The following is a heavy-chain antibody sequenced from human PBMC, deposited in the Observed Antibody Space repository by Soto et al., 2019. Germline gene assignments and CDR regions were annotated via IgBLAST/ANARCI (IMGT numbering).Heavy chain of an antibody. CDR3: ARVNVTLDL. Sequence: ASETLSLTCSVSGASIRNSDYYWDWIRQPPGKGLEWIASIHYGGKAYYSPSLTTRATISRDTSKNRVSLELRSVTAADTAVYYCARVNVTLDLWGLGTLVTVSS. CDR2: IHYGGKA. CDR1: GASIRNSDYY. V-gene: IGHV4-39*01. J-gene: IGHJ4*02. D-gene: IGHD2-21*02.